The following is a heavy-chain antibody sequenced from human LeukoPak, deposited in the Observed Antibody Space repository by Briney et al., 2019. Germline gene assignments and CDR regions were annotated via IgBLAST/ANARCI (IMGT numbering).Heavy chain of an antibody. V-gene: IGHV3-21*01. J-gene: IGHJ4*02. CDR3: AKGGRRYYYDSSGYSHFDY. D-gene: IGHD3-22*01. CDR2: ISSDISYI. Sequence: PGGSLRLSCAASGFTFTHYSMNWVRQAPGKGLEWVSSISSDISYIYYADSVKGRFTISRDNAKNSLYLQLNSLRAEDTAVYYCAKGGRRYYYDSSGYSHFDYWGQGTLVTVSS. CDR1: GFTFTHYS.